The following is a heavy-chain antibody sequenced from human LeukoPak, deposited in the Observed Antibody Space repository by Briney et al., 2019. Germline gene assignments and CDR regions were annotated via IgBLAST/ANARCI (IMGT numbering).Heavy chain of an antibody. CDR3: ARVLHLKAGFDY. CDR1: GFTFSSYA. V-gene: IGHV3-30-3*01. CDR2: ISYDGSNK. D-gene: IGHD6-13*01. J-gene: IGHJ4*02. Sequence: GGSLRLSCAASGFTFSSYAMHWVRQAPGKGLEWVAVISYDGSNKYYADSVKGRFTISRDNSKNTLYLQMNSLRAEDTAVYYCARVLHLKAGFDYWGQGTLVTVSS.